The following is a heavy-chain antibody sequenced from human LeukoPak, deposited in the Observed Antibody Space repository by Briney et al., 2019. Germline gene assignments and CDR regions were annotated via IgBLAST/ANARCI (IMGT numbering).Heavy chain of an antibody. J-gene: IGHJ4*02. CDR2: IYSGGST. D-gene: IGHD5-12*01. CDR3: AREAPSGYDYLDY. CDR1: GFTVSSNY. Sequence: GGSLRLSCAASGFTVSSNYMSWVRQAPGKGLEWVSVIYSGGSTYYADSVKGRFTISRDNSKNTLYLQMNSLGAEDTAVYYCAREAPSGYDYLDYWGQGTLVTVSS. V-gene: IGHV3-53*01.